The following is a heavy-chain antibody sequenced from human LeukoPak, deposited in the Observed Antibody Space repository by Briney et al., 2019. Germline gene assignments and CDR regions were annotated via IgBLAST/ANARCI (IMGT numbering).Heavy chain of an antibody. D-gene: IGHD2-2*01. CDR3: ARGFRYCSSTSCSQVDY. J-gene: IGHJ4*02. Sequence: GGSLRLSCAASGFTFNSYSMNWVRQAPGKGLEWISSISSSSTYKYYADSVKGRFTISRDNAKNSLYLQMNSLRAEDTGVYYCARGFRYCSSTSCSQVDYWGQGTLVTVSS. V-gene: IGHV3-21*01. CDR2: ISSSSTYK. CDR1: GFTFNSYS.